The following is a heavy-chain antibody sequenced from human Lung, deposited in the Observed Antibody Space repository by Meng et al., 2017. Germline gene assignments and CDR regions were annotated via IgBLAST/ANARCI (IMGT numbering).Heavy chain of an antibody. J-gene: IGHJ4*02. CDR3: ARDEDISAAGKLFGDY. Sequence: QVQRVQSGAEVKSPGASVRVSCKPSGYNFPDYYIHWGRRAPGQGLEWMGRINPKSGDTHYAQKFQARVTMTGDTSISTAYMELSGLRSDDTAMYYCARDEDISAAGKLFGDYWGQGTLVTVSS. CDR1: GYNFPDYY. D-gene: IGHD6-25*01. V-gene: IGHV1-2*06. CDR2: INPKSGDT.